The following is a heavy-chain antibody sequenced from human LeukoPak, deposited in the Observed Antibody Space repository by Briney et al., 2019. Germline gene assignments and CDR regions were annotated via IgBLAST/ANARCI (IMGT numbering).Heavy chain of an antibody. CDR2: IWYDGSNK. J-gene: IGHJ6*04. CDR1: GFTFSSYG. V-gene: IGHV3-33*01. CDR3: ARVGGIAAAGTPPYYYDDYGMDV. D-gene: IGHD6-13*01. Sequence: GGSLRLSCAASGFTFSSYGMHWVRQAPGKGLEWVAVIWYDGSNKYYADSVKGRFTISRDNSKNTLYLQMNSLRAEDTAVYYCARVGGIAAAGTPPYYYDDYGMDVWGKGTTVTVSS.